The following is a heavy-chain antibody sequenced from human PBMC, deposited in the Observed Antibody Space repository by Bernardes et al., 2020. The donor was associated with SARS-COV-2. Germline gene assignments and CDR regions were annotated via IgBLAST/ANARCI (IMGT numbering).Heavy chain of an antibody. V-gene: IGHV3-66*02. D-gene: IGHD3-22*01. CDR3: ATWKAYSYDTSGSSGFKWFGF. J-gene: IGHJ4*02. Sequence: GGSLRLSCAASGFTVSSTYMNWVRQAPGTGLEWVSVIYRGGNMYYADSVKGRFTISIDTSKNTVYLQMNSLRTEDTAVYFCATWKAYSYDTSGSSGFKWFGFWGQGILVTASS. CDR2: IYRGGNM. CDR1: GFTVSSTY.